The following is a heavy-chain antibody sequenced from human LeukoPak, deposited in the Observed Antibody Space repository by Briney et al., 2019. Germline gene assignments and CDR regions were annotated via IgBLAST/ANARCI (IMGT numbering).Heavy chain of an antibody. CDR2: IYYSGST. Sequence: SETLSLTCTVSGGSISSYYWSWIRQPPGKGLEWIGYIYYSGSTNYTPSLKSRVTISVDTSKNQFSLKLSSVTAADTAVYYCARRRSSSWDWFDPWGQGTLVTVSS. CDR3: ARRRSSSWDWFDP. J-gene: IGHJ5*02. V-gene: IGHV4-59*08. D-gene: IGHD6-13*01. CDR1: GGSISSYY.